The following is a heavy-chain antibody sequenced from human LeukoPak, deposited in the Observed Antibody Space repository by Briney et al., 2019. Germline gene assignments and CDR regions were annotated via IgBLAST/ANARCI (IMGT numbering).Heavy chain of an antibody. Sequence: SETLSLTCTVSGGSISSSSYYWGWIRQPPGTGLEWTGSIYYSGSTYYNPSLKSRVTISVDTSKNQFSLKLSSVTVADTAVYYCARESYYDSSGYSHDAFDIWGQGTMVTVSS. CDR1: GGSISSSSYY. D-gene: IGHD3-22*01. CDR2: IYYSGST. J-gene: IGHJ3*02. CDR3: ARESYYDSSGYSHDAFDI. V-gene: IGHV4-39*02.